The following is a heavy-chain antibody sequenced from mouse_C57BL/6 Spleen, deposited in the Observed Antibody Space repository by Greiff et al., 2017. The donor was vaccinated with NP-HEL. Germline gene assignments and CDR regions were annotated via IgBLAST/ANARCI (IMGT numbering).Heavy chain of an antibody. CDR1: GFNIKDDY. Sequence: EVQLQQSGAELVRPGASVKLSCTASGFNIKDDYMHWVKQRPEQGLEWIGWIDPENGDTEYASKFQGKATITADTSSNTAYLQLSSLTSEDTAVYYCTTEYYGSSHWYFDVWGTGTTVTVSS. CDR3: TTEYYGSSHWYFDV. V-gene: IGHV14-4*01. CDR2: IDPENGDT. J-gene: IGHJ1*03. D-gene: IGHD1-1*01.